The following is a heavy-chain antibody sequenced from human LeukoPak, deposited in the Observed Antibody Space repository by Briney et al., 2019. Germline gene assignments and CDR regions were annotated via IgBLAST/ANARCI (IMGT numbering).Heavy chain of an antibody. CDR2: IYTSGST. Sequence: PSETLSLTCTVSGGSISSGSYYWSWIRQPAGKGLEWIGRIYTSGSTNYNPSLKSRVTISVDTSKNQFSLKLSSVTAADTAVYYCARLRTVAGWVGYFDYWGQGTLVTVSS. D-gene: IGHD1-14*01. V-gene: IGHV4-61*02. J-gene: IGHJ4*02. CDR3: ARLRTVAGWVGYFDY. CDR1: GGSISSGSYY.